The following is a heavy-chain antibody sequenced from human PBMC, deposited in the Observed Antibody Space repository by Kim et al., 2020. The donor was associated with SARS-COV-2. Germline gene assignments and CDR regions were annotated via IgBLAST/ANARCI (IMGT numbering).Heavy chain of an antibody. D-gene: IGHD3-22*01. CDR3: AKDREDYYDSSGYLEYFQH. CDR1: GFTFSSYA. J-gene: IGHJ1*01. Sequence: GGSLRLSCAASGFTFSSYAMSWVRQAPGKGLEWVSAISGSGGSTYYADSVKGRFTISRDNSKNTLYLQMNSLRAEDTAVYYCAKDREDYYDSSGYLEYFQHWGQGTLVTVSS. CDR2: ISGSGGST. V-gene: IGHV3-23*01.